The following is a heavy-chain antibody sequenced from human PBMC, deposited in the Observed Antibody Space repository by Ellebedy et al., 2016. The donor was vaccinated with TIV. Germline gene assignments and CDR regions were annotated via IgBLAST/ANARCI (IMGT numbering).Heavy chain of an antibody. D-gene: IGHD3-10*01. CDR3: ASEPPYFYGSSIYLKDF. CDR1: GGSIIRSSYY. Sequence: MPSETLSLTCSVSGGSIIRSSYYWGWIRQSPGKGLEWIASIYYSGSAYYQPSLKSRPTISVDTSKNQFSLNLTSVTAADTAVYYCASEPPYFYGSSIYLKDFWGQGTLVTVSP. CDR2: IYYSGSA. V-gene: IGHV4-39*01. J-gene: IGHJ4*02.